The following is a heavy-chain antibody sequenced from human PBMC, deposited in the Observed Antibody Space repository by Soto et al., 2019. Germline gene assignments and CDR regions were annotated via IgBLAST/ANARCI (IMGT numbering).Heavy chain of an antibody. V-gene: IGHV3-53*01. J-gene: IGHJ6*02. CDR2: IYSGGST. D-gene: IGHD5-12*01. CDR3: ARDRYSGYDYYYFGMDV. CDR1: GFTVSSNY. Sequence: EVQLVESGGGLIQPGGSLRLSCAASGFTVSSNYMSWVRQAPGKGLEWVSVIYSGGSTYYADSVKGRFTISRDNSKNTLYLQMSSLRAEDTAVYYCARDRYSGYDYYYFGMDVWGQGPTVTVSS.